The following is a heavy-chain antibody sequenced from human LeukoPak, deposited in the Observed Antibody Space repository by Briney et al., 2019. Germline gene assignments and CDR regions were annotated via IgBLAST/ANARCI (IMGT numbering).Heavy chain of an antibody. CDR3: ARDWQWQQLDGDAFDI. CDR2: IKQDGSEK. Sequence: TGGSLRLSCAASGFTFSGYWMSCVRQAPGKGLEWVANIKQDGSEKYYVDSVKGRFTISRDNAKNSLFLQMNSLRAEDTAVYYCARDWQWQQLDGDAFDIWGQGTMVTVSS. J-gene: IGHJ3*02. V-gene: IGHV3-7*04. D-gene: IGHD6-13*01. CDR1: GFTFSGYW.